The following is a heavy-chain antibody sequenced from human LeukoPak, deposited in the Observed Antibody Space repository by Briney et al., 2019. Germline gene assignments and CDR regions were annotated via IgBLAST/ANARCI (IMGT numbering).Heavy chain of an antibody. CDR1: GGSFSGYY. V-gene: IGHV4-34*01. D-gene: IGHD6-19*01. Sequence: PSETLSLTCAVYGGSFSGYYWSWIRQPPGKGLEWIGEINHSGSTNYNPSLKSRVTISVDTSKNQFSLKLSSVTAADTAVYYCASAQSKLYGMDVWGQGTTVTVSS. CDR2: INHSGST. CDR3: ASAQSKLYGMDV. J-gene: IGHJ6*02.